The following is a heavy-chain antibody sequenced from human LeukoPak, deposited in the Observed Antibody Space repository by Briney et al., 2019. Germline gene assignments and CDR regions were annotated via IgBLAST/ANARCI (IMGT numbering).Heavy chain of an antibody. CDR1: GFNFTIYA. CDR2: ITGTGDGT. CDR3: AKERVSGNYWGYLDS. D-gene: IGHD3-10*01. J-gene: IGHJ4*02. Sequence: GGSLRLSCAASGFNFTIYAMSWVRQPPGKGPEWVSAITGTGDGTFSSGSVKGRFSISRDNSKNTVYLQMDSLRAEDTAVYYCAKERVSGNYWGYLDSWGQGTLVTVSP. V-gene: IGHV3-23*01.